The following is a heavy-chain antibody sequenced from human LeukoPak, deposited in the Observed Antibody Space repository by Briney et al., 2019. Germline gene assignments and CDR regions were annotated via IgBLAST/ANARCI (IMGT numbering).Heavy chain of an antibody. CDR2: IIPIFGTA. D-gene: IGHD3-22*01. J-gene: IGHJ4*02. CDR1: GGTFSSYA. V-gene: IGHV1-69*13. Sequence: SVKVSCKASGGTFSSYAISWVRQAPGQGLEWMGGIIPIFGTANYAQKFQGRVTITADESTSTAYMGLSSLRSEDTAVYYCARGPYYYDSSGYYGPPHFDYWGQGTLVTVSS. CDR3: ARGPYYYDSSGYYGPPHFDY.